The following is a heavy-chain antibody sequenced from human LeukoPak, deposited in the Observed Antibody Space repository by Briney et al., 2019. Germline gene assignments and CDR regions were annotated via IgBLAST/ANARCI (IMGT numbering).Heavy chain of an antibody. Sequence: GGSLRLSCAASGFTFSSYSMNWVRQAPGKGLEWVSFISTSSSYIYYADSLKGRFTISRDSAKKSLYLQINNLRAEDTAVYYCARVTRGGYDGYFDYWGQGTLVTVSS. V-gene: IGHV3-21*01. J-gene: IGHJ4*02. CDR3: ARVTRGGYDGYFDY. CDR2: ISTSSSYI. D-gene: IGHD5-12*01. CDR1: GFTFSSYS.